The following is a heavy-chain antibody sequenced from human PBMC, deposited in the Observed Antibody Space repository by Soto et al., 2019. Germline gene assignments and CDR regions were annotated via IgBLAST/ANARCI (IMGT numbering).Heavy chain of an antibody. CDR2: ISYDGTNK. D-gene: IGHD6-13*01. V-gene: IGHV3-30*18. J-gene: IGHJ6*02. CDR1: RFTFSSYG. CDR3: AKSMFNSSPHYYGMDV. Sequence: GGSLRLSCAASRFTFSSYGMHWVRQAPGKGLEWVAVISYDGTNKYYEDSVKGRFTISRDNSKNTLYLQMNSLRTEDTAVYYCAKSMFNSSPHYYGMDVWGQGTTVTVS.